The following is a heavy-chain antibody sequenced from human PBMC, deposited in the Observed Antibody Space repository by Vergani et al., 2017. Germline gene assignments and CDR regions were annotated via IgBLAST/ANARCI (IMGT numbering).Heavy chain of an antibody. CDR3: ASNPRLGGDVVDS. J-gene: IGHJ4*02. CDR2: IYYSGLT. CDR1: ADSISSGSYY. V-gene: IGHV4-39*07. Sequence: QLQLQQSGPGLVKASETPFLTCTVSADSISSGSYYWGWIRQPPGKSLEWIGSIYYSGLTYYNPSLKSRVAISVDTSKNQFSLKVTSVTAADTAVYFCASNPRLGGDVVDSWGQGTLVTVSS. D-gene: IGHD3-16*01.